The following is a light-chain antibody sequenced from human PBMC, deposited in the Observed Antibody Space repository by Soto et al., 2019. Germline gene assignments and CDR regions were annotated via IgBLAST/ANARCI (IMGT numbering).Light chain of an antibody. CDR2: DVS. CDR3: SSYTSSSTVV. Sequence: QTVVTQPASVSGSPGQSITISCTGTSSDVGDYDYVSWYQQHPAKAPKRMMFDVSNRPSGVSNRFSGSKSGNTASLTISGIQAEDEADYYCSSYTSSSTVVFGGGTKLTVL. V-gene: IGLV2-14*01. J-gene: IGLJ2*01. CDR1: SSDVGDYDY.